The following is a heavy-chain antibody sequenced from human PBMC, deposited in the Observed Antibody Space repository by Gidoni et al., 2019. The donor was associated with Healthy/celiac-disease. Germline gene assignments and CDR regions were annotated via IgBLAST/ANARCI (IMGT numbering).Heavy chain of an antibody. CDR2: ISGSGGST. J-gene: IGHJ6*02. D-gene: IGHD2-15*01. CDR1: GFTFSISA. Sequence: EVQLLESGGGLVQPGGSLRLSCAASGFTFSISAMSWVRQAPGKGLEWVSAISGSGGSTYYADSVKGRFTISRDNSKNTLYLQMNSLRAEDTAVYYCAKGIVVVVAATPYNYGMDVWGQGTTVTVSS. V-gene: IGHV3-23*01. CDR3: AKGIVVVVAATPYNYGMDV.